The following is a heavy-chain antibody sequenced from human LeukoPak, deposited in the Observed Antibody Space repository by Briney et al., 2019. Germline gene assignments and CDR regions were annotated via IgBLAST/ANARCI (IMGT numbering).Heavy chain of an antibody. D-gene: IGHD1-26*01. CDR3: ARGILGLIPIDY. V-gene: IGHV3-53*01. J-gene: IGHJ4*02. CDR1: GFVVSSNY. CDR2: MYSDNNI. Sequence: GGSLRLSCAASGFVVSSNYLDWVRQAPGEGLEWGSFMYSDNNIYYADSVKGRFTISRDNSKNTFYLQMNSLRVEDTAIYYCARGILGLIPIDYWGQGTLVTVSP.